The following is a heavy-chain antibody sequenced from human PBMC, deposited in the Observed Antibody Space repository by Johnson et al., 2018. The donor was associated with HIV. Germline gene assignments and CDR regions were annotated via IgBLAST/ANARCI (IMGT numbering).Heavy chain of an antibody. CDR3: ARAHDAIDI. CDR2: ISYDGRNK. V-gene: IGHV3-30*04. J-gene: IGHJ3*02. Sequence: QVLLVESGGGVVQPGRSLRLSCAASGFTFSSYAMHWVRQAPGKGLEWVAVISYDGRNKYYADSVKGRFTISRDNSKNTLYLQMNSLRAEDTAVYYCARAHDAIDIWGQETMVTVSS. CDR1: GFTFSSYA.